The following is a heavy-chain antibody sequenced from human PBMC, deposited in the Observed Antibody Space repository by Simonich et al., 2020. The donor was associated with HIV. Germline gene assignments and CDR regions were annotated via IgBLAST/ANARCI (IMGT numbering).Heavy chain of an antibody. CDR1: GGSFSGYY. CDR2: INHSGSP. Sequence: QVQLQQWGAGLLKPSETLSLTCAVYGGSFSGYYWSWIRQPPGKGLEWIGEINHSGSPNYNPSLKSRVTISVDTAKNQFSLKLSSVTAADTAVYYCAGSPEYDPSKIAAAALLRGAAFDIWGQGTMVTVSS. CDR3: AGSPEYDPSKIAAAALLRGAAFDI. V-gene: IGHV4-34*01. D-gene: IGHD6-13*01. J-gene: IGHJ3*02.